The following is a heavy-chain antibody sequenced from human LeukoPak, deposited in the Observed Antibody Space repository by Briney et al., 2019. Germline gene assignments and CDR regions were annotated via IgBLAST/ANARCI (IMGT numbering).Heavy chain of an antibody. D-gene: IGHD1-26*01. Sequence: GASVTVSCKASGYTFTSYAIHWVRQAPGQRLEWMGWISAGNGNAKYSQNFQGRVTFISNTSATTAFMELSSLRSEGAAVYYCARDSGSGNNDYWGQGTLVTVSS. J-gene: IGHJ4*02. CDR3: ARDSGSGNNDY. CDR1: GYTFTSYA. V-gene: IGHV1-3*01. CDR2: ISAGNGNA.